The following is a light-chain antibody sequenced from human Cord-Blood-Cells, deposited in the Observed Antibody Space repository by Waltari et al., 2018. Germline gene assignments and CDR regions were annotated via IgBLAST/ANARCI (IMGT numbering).Light chain of an antibody. Sequence: EIVLTQSPGTLSLSPGERATLSCRASQSVSSSYLAWYQQKPGQAPRLLIYGASSRATGIPDRFSRSGSGTDFTLTISRLEPEDFAVYYCQQYGSSAITFGQGTRLEIK. J-gene: IGKJ5*01. CDR1: QSVSSSY. V-gene: IGKV3-20*01. CDR3: QQYGSSAIT. CDR2: GAS.